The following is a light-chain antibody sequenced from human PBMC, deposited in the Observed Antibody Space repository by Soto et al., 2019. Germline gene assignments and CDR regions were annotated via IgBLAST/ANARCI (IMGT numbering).Light chain of an antibody. J-gene: IGKJ2*01. V-gene: IGKV3-20*01. CDR2: DAS. Sequence: PGERATLSCRASQIFGSSYLAWYQQKPGQAPRLLIYDASSRATGIPDRFSGSGSGTDFTLTISRLEPEDFAVYYCQQYGSSPYTFGQVTKLEIK. CDR1: QIFGSSY. CDR3: QQYGSSPYT.